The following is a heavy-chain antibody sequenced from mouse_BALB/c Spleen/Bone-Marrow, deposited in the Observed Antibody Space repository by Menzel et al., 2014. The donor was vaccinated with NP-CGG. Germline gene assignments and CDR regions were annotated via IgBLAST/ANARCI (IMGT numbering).Heavy chain of an antibody. Sequence: VQLKESGAALVKPGASVKLSCTASGFNIKDIYMHWVKQRPEQGLEWIGRIDPANGNTKYDPKFQGKATITADTSSNTAYLQLSSLTSEDTAVYYWSRGSNYNDSWGQGTTLTVSS. CDR2: IDPANGNT. J-gene: IGHJ2*01. D-gene: IGHD5-1*01. CDR3: SRGSNYNDS. CDR1: GFNIKDIY. V-gene: IGHV14-3*02.